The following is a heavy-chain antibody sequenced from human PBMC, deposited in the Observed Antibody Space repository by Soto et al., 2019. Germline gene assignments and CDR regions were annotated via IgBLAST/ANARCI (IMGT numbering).Heavy chain of an antibody. CDR3: AREVYYDFWSGFNTHPYYFDD. CDR1: GFTFSRYT. V-gene: IGHV3-30-3*01. Sequence: QVQLVESGGGVVQPGRSLRLSCAASGFTFSRYTMHWVRQAPGKGLEWVAAISDDGSNTYYADSVKGRFTISRDNSKNTLYLQMKSLSTEDTAVHYCAREVYYDFWSGFNTHPYYFDDWGQGTLVTVSS. CDR2: ISDDGSNT. D-gene: IGHD3-3*01. J-gene: IGHJ4*02.